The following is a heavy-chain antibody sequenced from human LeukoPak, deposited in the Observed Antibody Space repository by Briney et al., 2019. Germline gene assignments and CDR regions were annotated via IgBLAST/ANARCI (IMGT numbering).Heavy chain of an antibody. J-gene: IGHJ6*04. Sequence: PSESLSLTCTVSGGSISNSSYYWGWIRQPPGKGLEWIGSMYYSGSTYSGSTFYNPSLKSRVTISIDTSKNQFSLRLRSRTAAVTVLDNCARRPQHRSFVWGKRTTVTVSS. D-gene: IGHD2-15*01. CDR2: MYYSGSTYSGST. V-gene: IGHV4-39*01. CDR3: ARRPQHRSFV. CDR1: GGSISNSSYY.